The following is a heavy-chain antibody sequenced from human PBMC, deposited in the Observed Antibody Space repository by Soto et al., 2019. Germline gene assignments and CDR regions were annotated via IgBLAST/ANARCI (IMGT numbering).Heavy chain of an antibody. CDR3: ARGVGSGTYYNQYNWFDP. CDR2: INTYNGNT. J-gene: IGHJ5*02. Sequence: ASVKVSCKASGYTFTNWGISWVRQAPGQGLEWMGWINTYNGNTNHAQKLQGRVTMTTDTSTSTAYMELRSLRSDDTAVYYCARGVGSGTYYNQYNWFDPWGQGTLVTVSS. D-gene: IGHD3-10*01. CDR1: GYTFTNWG. V-gene: IGHV1-18*01.